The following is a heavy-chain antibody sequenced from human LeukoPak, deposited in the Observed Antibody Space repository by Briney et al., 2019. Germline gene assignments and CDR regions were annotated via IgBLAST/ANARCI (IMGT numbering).Heavy chain of an antibody. D-gene: IGHD3-3*01. CDR2: INPNSGGT. J-gene: IGHJ4*02. V-gene: IGHV1-2*04. CDR3: ARVGYDFWSGYPSPFDY. CDR1: GYTFTGYY. Sequence: GASVKVSCKASGYTFTGYYMHWVRQAPGQGLEWMGWINPNSGGTNYAQKFQGWVTMTRDTSISTAYMELSRLRSDDTAVYYCARVGYDFWSGYPSPFDYWGQGTLVTVSS.